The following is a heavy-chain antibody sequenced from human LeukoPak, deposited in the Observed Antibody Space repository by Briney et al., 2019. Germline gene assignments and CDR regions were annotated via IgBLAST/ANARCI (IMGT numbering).Heavy chain of an antibody. D-gene: IGHD3-9*01. CDR2: IYTSGST. Sequence: PSETLSFTCTVSGGSISSYYWTWIRQPAGKGLEWIGRIYTSGSTNYNPSLKSRVTMSLDTSKNQFSLKLTSVTAADTAVYYCARDVDSPGYFDLWGRGTLVTVSS. CDR1: GGSISSYY. CDR3: ARDVDSPGYFDL. V-gene: IGHV4-4*07. J-gene: IGHJ2*01.